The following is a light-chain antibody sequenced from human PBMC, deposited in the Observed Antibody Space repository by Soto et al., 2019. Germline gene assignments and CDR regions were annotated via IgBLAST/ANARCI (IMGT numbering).Light chain of an antibody. CDR1: RSNIGSNT. CDR3: AAWDDSLNGCV. J-gene: IGLJ1*01. V-gene: IGLV1-44*01. Sequence: QSVLTQPPSEFGTPGQRITISCSGGRSNIGSNTVNWYQQLPGTAPKLLIFSNNQRPSGVPDRFSGSKSGTSASLAISGPQSEDEADYYCAAWDDSLNGCVFGTGTKLTVL. CDR2: SNN.